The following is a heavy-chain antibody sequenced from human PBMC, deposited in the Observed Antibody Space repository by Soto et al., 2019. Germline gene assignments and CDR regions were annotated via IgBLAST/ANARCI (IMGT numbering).Heavy chain of an antibody. CDR2: INHSGST. CDR1: GGSFSGYY. V-gene: IGHV4-34*01. CDR3: ARCDGRNFDY. J-gene: IGHJ4*02. Sequence: QVQLQQWGAGLLKPSETLSLTCAVYGGSFSGYYWNWIRQPPGKGLEWIGEINHSGSTNYNPSLKRRVTISVDTSKNQFSLKLSSVTAADTAVYYCARCDGRNFDYWGQGTLVTVSS.